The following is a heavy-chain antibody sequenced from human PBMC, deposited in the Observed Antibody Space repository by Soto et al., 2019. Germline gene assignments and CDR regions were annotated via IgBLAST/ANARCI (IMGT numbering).Heavy chain of an antibody. Sequence: PXXTLSIPCAVYGGSFSGYYWSWIRQPPGKGLEWIGEINHSGSTNYNPSLKSRVTISVDTSKNQFSLKLSSLTAADTAVYYCEVVVAATHSDYWGQGTLGTVSS. CDR2: INHSGST. V-gene: IGHV4-34*01. CDR3: EVVVAATHSDY. J-gene: IGHJ4*02. CDR1: GGSFSGYY. D-gene: IGHD2-15*01.